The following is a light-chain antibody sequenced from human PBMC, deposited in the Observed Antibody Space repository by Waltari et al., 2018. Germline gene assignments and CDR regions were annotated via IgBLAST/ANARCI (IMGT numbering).Light chain of an antibody. V-gene: IGKV1-5*03. CDR3: QQYHSSSRT. CDR1: QSIDSW. CDR2: KAS. Sequence: DIQITKSTSTLSASVGDRANITCRASQSIDSWLAWYQQKPGKAPNLLIYKASILHSGVPSRFSGRGSGTEFTLTISSLQPDDFAAYYCQQYHSSSRTFGQGTNVEMK. J-gene: IGKJ1*01.